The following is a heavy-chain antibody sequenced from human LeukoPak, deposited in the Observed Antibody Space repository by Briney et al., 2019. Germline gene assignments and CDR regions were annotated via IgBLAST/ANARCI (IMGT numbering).Heavy chain of an antibody. Sequence: ASVKVSCKASGGTFSNYAISWVRQAPGQGLEWMGGIIPIFGTASYAQKFQGRVTITADESTSTAYMELSSLRSEDTAVYYCARGQLTDDLDYWGQGTLVTVSS. CDR3: ARGQLTDDLDY. CDR2: IIPIFGTA. J-gene: IGHJ4*02. V-gene: IGHV1-69*13. D-gene: IGHD1-14*01. CDR1: GGTFSNYA.